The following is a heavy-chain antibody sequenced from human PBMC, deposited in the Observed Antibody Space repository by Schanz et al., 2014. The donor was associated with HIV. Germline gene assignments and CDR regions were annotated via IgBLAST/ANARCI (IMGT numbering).Heavy chain of an antibody. CDR1: GGTFRSFA. CDR3: ASDPPQNGYNSLDY. V-gene: IGHV1-69*01. D-gene: IGHD5-12*01. CDR2: IIPLFGTT. Sequence: QVQLVQSGAEVKKPGSSVKVSCKPSGGTFRSFAISWVRQAPGQGLEWMGGIIPLFGTTNYAQNCQGRVTITADESASTAYMELSGLTSGDTAVYYCASDPPQNGYNSLDYWGQGTLVTVSS. J-gene: IGHJ4*02.